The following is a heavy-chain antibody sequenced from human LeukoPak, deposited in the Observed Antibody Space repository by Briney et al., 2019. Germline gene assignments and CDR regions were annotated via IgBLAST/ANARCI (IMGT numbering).Heavy chain of an antibody. CDR1: GFTFSGYW. CDR3: AELGITMIGGV. D-gene: IGHD3-10*02. V-gene: IGHV3-74*01. Sequence: GGSLRLSCAASGFTFSGYWMHWVRQAPGKGLVWVSRINGDGSGTSYADSVKGRFTISRDNAKNSLYLQMNSLRAEDTAVYYCAELGITMIGGVWGKGTTVTISS. CDR2: INGDGSGT. J-gene: IGHJ6*04.